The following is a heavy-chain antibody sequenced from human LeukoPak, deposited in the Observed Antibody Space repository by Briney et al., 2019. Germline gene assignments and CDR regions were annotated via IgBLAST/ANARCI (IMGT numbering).Heavy chain of an antibody. D-gene: IGHD1-26*01. CDR3: ATDSGSYPLDY. J-gene: IGHJ4*02. Sequence: PSETLSLTCTVSGGSISSSSYYWGWIRQPPGKGLEWIGSIYFSGSTHYKPSLKSRVTISIDTSKNHFSLKLSSVTAADTAVYYCATDSGSYPLDYWGQGTLVTVSS. V-gene: IGHV4-39*02. CDR1: GGSISSSSYY. CDR2: IYFSGST.